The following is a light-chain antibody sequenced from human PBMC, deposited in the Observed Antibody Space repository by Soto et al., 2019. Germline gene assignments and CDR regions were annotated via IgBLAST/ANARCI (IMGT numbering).Light chain of an antibody. CDR1: QSVLYSSTGKDY. Sequence: DIVMTQSPDSLAVSLGERATINCKSSQSVLYSSTGKDYLAWYRQRPGQPLQLLISWSSTRSFGVPDRLSGLRSGTNFPLTRTSRQSRDAEAYNYVQYFETPSYSFGQGKKCEI. J-gene: IGKJ2*01. CDR2: WSS. V-gene: IGKV4-1*01. CDR3: VQYFETPSYS.